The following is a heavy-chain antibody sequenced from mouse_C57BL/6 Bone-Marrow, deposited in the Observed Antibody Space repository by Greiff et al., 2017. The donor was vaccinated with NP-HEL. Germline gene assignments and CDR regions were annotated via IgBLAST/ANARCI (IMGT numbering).Heavy chain of an antibody. V-gene: IGHV1-18*01. J-gene: IGHJ4*01. CDR1: GYTFTDYN. Sequence: VQLQQSGPELVKPGASVKIPCKASGYTFTDYNMDWVKQSHGKSLEWIGDINPNNGGTIYNQKFKGKATLTVDQSSSTAYMQLNSLTSEDSAVYYCARDYYAMDYWGQGTSDTVSS. CDR3: ARDYYAMDY. CDR2: INPNNGGT.